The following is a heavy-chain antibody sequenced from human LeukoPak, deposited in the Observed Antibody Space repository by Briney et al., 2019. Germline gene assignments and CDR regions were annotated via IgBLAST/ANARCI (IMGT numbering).Heavy chain of an antibody. CDR2: ISAYNGNT. V-gene: IGHV1-18*01. CDR3: ARDGKYYDYVWGSYRSYYFDY. D-gene: IGHD3-16*02. CDR1: GYTFTGYG. J-gene: IGHJ4*02. Sequence: ASAKVSCKASGYTFTGYGISWVRQAPGQGLEWVGWISAYNGNTNYAQKLQGRVTMTTDTSTSTAYMELRSLRSDDTAVYYCARDGKYYDYVWGSYRSYYFDYWGQGTLVTVSS.